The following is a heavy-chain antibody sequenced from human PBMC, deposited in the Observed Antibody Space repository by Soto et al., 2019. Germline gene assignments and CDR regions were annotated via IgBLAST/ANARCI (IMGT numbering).Heavy chain of an antibody. CDR2: IIPIFGTA. V-gene: IGHV1-69*06. Sequence: SVKVSCKASEGTFSSYAISWVRQAPGQGLEWMGGIIPIFGTANYAQKFQGRVTITADKSTSTAYMELSSLRSEDTAVYYCARDHRITIFGVAIPSYGMDVWGQGTTVTVSS. D-gene: IGHD3-3*01. CDR1: EGTFSSYA. J-gene: IGHJ6*02. CDR3: ARDHRITIFGVAIPSYGMDV.